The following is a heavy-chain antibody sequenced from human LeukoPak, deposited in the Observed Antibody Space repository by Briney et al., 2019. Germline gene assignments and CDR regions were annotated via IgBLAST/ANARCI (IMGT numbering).Heavy chain of an antibody. CDR2: ISSSSSTI. Sequence: GGSLRLSCAASGFTFSSYSMNWVRQAPGKGLEGVSYISSSSSTIYYADSVRGRFTISRDNAKTSLYLQMNSLRAEDTALYYCAKDLGPGSMATSPGFDYWGQGTLVTVSS. J-gene: IGHJ4*02. CDR3: AKDLGPGSMATSPGFDY. CDR1: GFTFSSYS. V-gene: IGHV3-48*04. D-gene: IGHD5-24*01.